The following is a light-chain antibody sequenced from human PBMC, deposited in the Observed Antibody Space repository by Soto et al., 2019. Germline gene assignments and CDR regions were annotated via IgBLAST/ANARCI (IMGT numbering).Light chain of an antibody. J-gene: IGKJ1*01. CDR1: HTISSSY. V-gene: IGKV3-20*01. CDR2: GIS. CDR3: QQYVTSSPRT. Sequence: EIVLPQSPGTLSLSPGERVTLSCTASHTISSSYLAWYQQKPGQAPRLLMYGISRRATGIPDRFSGSGSGTDFTLTITRLEPEDFAVYYCQQYVTSSPRTFGQGTKVDI.